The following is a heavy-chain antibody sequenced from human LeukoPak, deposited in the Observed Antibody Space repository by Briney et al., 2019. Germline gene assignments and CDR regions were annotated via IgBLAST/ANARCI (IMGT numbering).Heavy chain of an antibody. V-gene: IGHV4-4*07. CDR2: IYTSGST. CDR1: GGSISSYY. Sequence: SETLSLTCTVSGGSISSYYWSWIRQPAGKGLEWIGRIYTSGSTNYNPSLKSRVTMSIDTSKNQFSLKLSSVTPADTAVYYCARQVYSSSWSYYFEYWGQGILVTVSS. CDR3: ARQVYSSSWSYYFEY. J-gene: IGHJ4*02. D-gene: IGHD6-13*01.